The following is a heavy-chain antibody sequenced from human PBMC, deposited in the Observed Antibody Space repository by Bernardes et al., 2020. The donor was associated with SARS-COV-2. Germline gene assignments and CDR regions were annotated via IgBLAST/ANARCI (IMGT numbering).Heavy chain of an antibody. Sequence: SVKVSCKASGGTFSSYTISWVRQAPGQGLEWMGRIIPILGIANYAQKFQGRVTITADKSTSTAYMELSSLRSEDTAVYYCARRGGGYGWELDVWGKGTTVTVSS. CDR2: IIPILGIA. CDR1: GGTFSSYT. J-gene: IGHJ6*04. CDR3: ARRGGGYGWELDV. V-gene: IGHV1-69*02. D-gene: IGHD5-12*01.